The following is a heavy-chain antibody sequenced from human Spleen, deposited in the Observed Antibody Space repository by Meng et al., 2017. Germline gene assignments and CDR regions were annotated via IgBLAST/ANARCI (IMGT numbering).Heavy chain of an antibody. Sequence: GESLKISCAASGFTFSSYWMSWVRQAPGKGLEWVANIKQDGSEKYYVDSVKGRFTISRDNAKNSLYLQMNSLRAEDTAVYYCARQPTYYDFWSGYYYFDYWGQGTLVTVSS. J-gene: IGHJ4*02. CDR1: GFTFSSYW. CDR2: IKQDGSEK. V-gene: IGHV3-7*01. D-gene: IGHD3-3*01. CDR3: ARQPTYYDFWSGYYYFDY.